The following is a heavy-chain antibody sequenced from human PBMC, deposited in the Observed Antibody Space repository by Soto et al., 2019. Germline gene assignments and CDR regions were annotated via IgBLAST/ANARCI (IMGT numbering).Heavy chain of an antibody. CDR1: GFTFSSYA. Sequence: GGSLRLSCTASGFTFSSYAVSWVRQAPGKGPEWISSISGSGSTIYYADSVKGRFTISRDNSKNTLYLQMSSLRAEDTAVYYYXKVFYYYDSSGYYYFDYWGQGTLVTVSS. J-gene: IGHJ4*02. CDR2: ISGSGSTI. CDR3: XKVFYYYDSSGYYYFDY. V-gene: IGHV3-23*01. D-gene: IGHD3-22*01.